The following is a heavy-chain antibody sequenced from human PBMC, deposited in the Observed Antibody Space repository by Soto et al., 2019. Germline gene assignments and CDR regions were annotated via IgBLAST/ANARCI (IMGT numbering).Heavy chain of an antibody. Sequence: QVPLVESGGGVVQPGRSLRLSCAASGFTFSSYAMHWVRQAPGKGLEWVAVISYDGSNKYYADSVKGRFTISRDNSKNTLYLQMNSLRAEDTAVYYCAREEGELLPGYWGQGTLVTVSS. V-gene: IGHV3-30-3*01. CDR2: ISYDGSNK. D-gene: IGHD1-26*01. CDR3: AREEGELLPGY. J-gene: IGHJ4*02. CDR1: GFTFSSYA.